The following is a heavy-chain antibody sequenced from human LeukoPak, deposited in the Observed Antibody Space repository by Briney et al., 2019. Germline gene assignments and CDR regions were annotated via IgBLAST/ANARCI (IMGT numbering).Heavy chain of an antibody. CDR2: INTSGST. Sequence: SSETLSLTCTVSGGSISSGSYYWSWIRQPAGKGLEWIGRINTSGSTSYSPSLKSRVTISADTSQNQFSLKLSSVTAADTAVYYCASRKLGNDYWGQGTLVTVSS. D-gene: IGHD7-27*01. J-gene: IGHJ4*02. CDR3: ASRKLGNDY. V-gene: IGHV4-61*02. CDR1: GGSISSGSYY.